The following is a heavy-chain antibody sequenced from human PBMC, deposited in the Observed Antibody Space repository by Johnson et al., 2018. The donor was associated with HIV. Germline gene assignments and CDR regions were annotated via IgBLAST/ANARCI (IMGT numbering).Heavy chain of an antibody. J-gene: IGHJ3*02. CDR2: ISYDGNNK. CDR1: GFTFSSYA. CDR3: AKDSPGEGDAFDI. V-gene: IGHV3-30*04. Sequence: QVQLVESGGGVVQPGRSLRLSCAASGFTFSSYAMHWVRQAPGKGLEWVAIISYDGNNKYYADSVKGRFTISRDNSKNTLYLQMNSLRAEDTAVYYCAKDSPGEGDAFDIWGQGTMVTVSS. D-gene: IGHD3-10*01.